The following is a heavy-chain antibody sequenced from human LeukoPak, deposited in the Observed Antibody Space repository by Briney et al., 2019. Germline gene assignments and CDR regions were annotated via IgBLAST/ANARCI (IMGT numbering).Heavy chain of an antibody. D-gene: IGHD2-2*01. CDR2: ISGSGGST. Sequence: GGSLRLSCAASGVTFSSYATSWVRQPPGKGLEWVSAISGSGGSTYYADSVKGGFTISRDNSKNTLYLQMNSLRAEDTAVYYCAKGFAYQLPHSTFDYWGQGTLVTVSS. J-gene: IGHJ4*02. V-gene: IGHV3-23*01. CDR1: GVTFSSYA. CDR3: AKGFAYQLPHSTFDY.